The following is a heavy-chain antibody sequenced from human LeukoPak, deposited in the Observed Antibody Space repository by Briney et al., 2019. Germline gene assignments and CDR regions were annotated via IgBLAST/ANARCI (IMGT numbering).Heavy chain of an antibody. CDR3: ARDHSGYDYFDY. CDR1: GFTFSSYE. V-gene: IGHV3-48*03. J-gene: IGHJ4*02. CDR2: ISSSGSTI. Sequence: PGGSLRLSCAASGFTFSSYEMNWVRQAPGKGLEWVSYISSSGSTIYYAASVKGRFTISRDNAQNSLYLQMNSLRAEDTAVYYCARDHSGYDYFDYWRQGTLVTVSS. D-gene: IGHD5-12*01.